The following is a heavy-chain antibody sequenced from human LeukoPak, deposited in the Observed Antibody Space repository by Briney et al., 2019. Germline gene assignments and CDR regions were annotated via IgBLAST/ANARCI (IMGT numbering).Heavy chain of an antibody. CDR1: GFTFSSYG. CDR2: ISYDGSNK. V-gene: IGHV3-30*18. D-gene: IGHD3-10*01. CDR3: AKDPAYYGSGSYYRWEAYFDY. Sequence: PGGSLRLSCAASGFTFSSYGMHWIRQAPGKGLEWVAVISYDGSNKYYADSVKGRFTISRDNSKNTLYLQMNSLRAEDTAVYYCAKDPAYYGSGSYYRWEAYFDYWGQGTLVTVSS. J-gene: IGHJ4*02.